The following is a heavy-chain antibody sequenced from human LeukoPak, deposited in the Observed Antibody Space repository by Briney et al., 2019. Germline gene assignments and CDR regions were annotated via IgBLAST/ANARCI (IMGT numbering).Heavy chain of an antibody. CDR1: GFTFSSYA. J-gene: IGHJ6*03. V-gene: IGHV3-21*01. D-gene: IGHD6-13*01. CDR2: ISYRSSDI. CDR3: ARVYSSSWYSGYLYMDV. Sequence: GGSLRFSCAASGFTFSSYAMSWVRQAPGKGLEWVSSISYRSSDIEYADSVKGRFTISRDNGKKSLYLQMNSLRAEDTAVYYCARVYSSSWYSGYLYMDVWGKGTTVTVSS.